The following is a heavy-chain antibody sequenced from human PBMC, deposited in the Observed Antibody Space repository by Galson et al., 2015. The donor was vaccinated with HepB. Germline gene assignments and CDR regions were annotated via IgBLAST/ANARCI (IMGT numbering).Heavy chain of an antibody. D-gene: IGHD1-14*01. CDR1: GGTFSTFA. V-gene: IGHV1-69*13. CDR3: ARGEPYFDF. CDR2: ITPIFGSA. J-gene: IGHJ4*02. Sequence: SVKVSCKASGGTFSTFAINWVRQAPGKGLEWMGGITPIFGSANYAQKFQGRVAITADGSTATVSLQLSSLRSDDTAVYYCARGEPYFDFWGQGSLVTVSS.